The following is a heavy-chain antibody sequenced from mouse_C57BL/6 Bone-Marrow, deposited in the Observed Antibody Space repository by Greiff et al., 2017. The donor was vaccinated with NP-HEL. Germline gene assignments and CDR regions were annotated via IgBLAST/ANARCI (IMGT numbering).Heavy chain of an antibody. J-gene: IGHJ1*03. CDR2: IYPRSGNT. D-gene: IGHD6-1*01. CDR3: ASLYYWCFDV. Sequence: VQLQQSGAELARPGASVKLSCKASGYTFTSYGISWVKQRTGQGLEWIGEIYPRSGNTYYNEKFKGKATLTADKSSSTAYMELRSLTSVYSAVYFCASLYYWCFDVWGTGTTVTVSS. CDR1: GYTFTSYG. V-gene: IGHV1-81*01.